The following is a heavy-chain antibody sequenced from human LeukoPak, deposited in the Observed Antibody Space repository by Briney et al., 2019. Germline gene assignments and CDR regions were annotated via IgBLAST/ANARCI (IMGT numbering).Heavy chain of an antibody. J-gene: IGHJ6*02. Sequence: GGSLRLSCAASGFTFSSYAMHWVRPAPGKGLEWVAVISYDGSNKYYADSVKGRFTISRDNSKNTLYLQMNSLRAEDTAVYYCASELLWFNYYYCGRGVWGQGTTVTVSS. D-gene: IGHD2/OR15-2a*01. CDR1: GFTFSSYA. V-gene: IGHV3-30-3*01. CDR3: ASELLWFNYYYCGRGV. CDR2: ISYDGSNK.